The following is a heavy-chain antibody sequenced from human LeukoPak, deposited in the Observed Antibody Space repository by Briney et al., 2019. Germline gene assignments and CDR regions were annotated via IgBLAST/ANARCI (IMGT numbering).Heavy chain of an antibody. D-gene: IGHD3-9*01. Sequence: ASVKVSCKASGYTFTGYYMHWVRQAPGQGLAWMGWINPNSGGTNYAQKFQGRVTMTRDTSISTAYMELSRLRSDDTAVYYCARSDSEYYDILTGYYTYLYYFDYWGQGTLVTVSS. J-gene: IGHJ4*02. CDR1: GYTFTGYY. CDR2: INPNSGGT. CDR3: ARSDSEYYDILTGYYTYLYYFDY. V-gene: IGHV1-2*02.